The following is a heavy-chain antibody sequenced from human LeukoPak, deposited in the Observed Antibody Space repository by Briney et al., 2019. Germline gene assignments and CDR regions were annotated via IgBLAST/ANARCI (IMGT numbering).Heavy chain of an antibody. Sequence: GGSLRLSCVASGFTFSSNWMHWVRQAPGKGLVWVSRINGDGSSTSYADSVKGRFTISRDNAKNTLYLQMNSLRAEDTAVYFCASPGATSKFDYWGQGTQVTVSS. J-gene: IGHJ4*02. D-gene: IGHD1-26*01. CDR2: INGDGSST. CDR3: ASPGATSKFDY. V-gene: IGHV3-74*01. CDR1: GFTFSSNW.